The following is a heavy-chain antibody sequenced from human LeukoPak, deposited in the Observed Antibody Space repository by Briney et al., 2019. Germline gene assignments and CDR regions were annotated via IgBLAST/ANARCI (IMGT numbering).Heavy chain of an antibody. D-gene: IGHD2-21*02. J-gene: IGHJ4*02. Sequence: SCEASGYTFTGYYLHWVRQAPGKGLEWVAVISYDGSNKYYADSVKGRFTISRDNSKKTLYLQMNSLRAEDTAVYYCAKGRQVTAVDFDYWGQGTLVTVSS. CDR2: ISYDGSNK. V-gene: IGHV3-30*18. CDR1: GYTFTGYY. CDR3: AKGRQVTAVDFDY.